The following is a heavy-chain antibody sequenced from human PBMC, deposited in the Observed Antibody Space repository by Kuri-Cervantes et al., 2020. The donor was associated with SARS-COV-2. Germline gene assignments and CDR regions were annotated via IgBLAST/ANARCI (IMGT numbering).Heavy chain of an antibody. D-gene: IGHD6-19*01. J-gene: IGHJ3*02. Sequence: GESLKISCAASGFTFSDYYMSWIRQAPGKGLEWVSYISSSGSTIYYADSVKGRFTISRDNAKNSLYLQMNSLRAEDTAVYYCASGYSSGRRAFDIWGQGTMVTVSS. CDR1: GFTFSDYY. CDR3: ASGYSSGRRAFDI. CDR2: ISSSGSTI. V-gene: IGHV3-11*01.